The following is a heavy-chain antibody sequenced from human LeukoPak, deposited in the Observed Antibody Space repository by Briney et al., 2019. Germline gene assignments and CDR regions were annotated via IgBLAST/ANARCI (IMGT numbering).Heavy chain of an antibody. CDR2: IYHSGST. D-gene: IGHD6-6*01. CDR1: GGSITSNNW. Sequence: SETLSLTCAVSGGSITSNNWWSWVRQPPGKGLEWIGEIYHSGSTNYNPSLKSRVTMSVDKSKNQFSLNLNSVIAADTAVYYCARKAYSSSSFDYWGQGTLVTVSS. CDR3: ARKAYSSSSFDY. V-gene: IGHV4-4*02. J-gene: IGHJ4*02.